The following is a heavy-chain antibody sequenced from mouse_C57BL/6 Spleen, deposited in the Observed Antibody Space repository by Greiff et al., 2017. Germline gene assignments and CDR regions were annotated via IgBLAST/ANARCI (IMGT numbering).Heavy chain of an antibody. CDR2: IDPETGGT. Sequence: VQLQQSGAELVRPGASVTLSCKASGYTFTDYEMHWVKQTPVHGLEWIGAIDPETGGTAYNQKFKGKAILTADKSSSTAYMELRSLTSEDSAVYYCTELGRGSHWYFDVWGTGTTVTVSS. D-gene: IGHD4-1*01. J-gene: IGHJ1*03. CDR1: GYTFTDYE. CDR3: TELGRGSHWYFDV. V-gene: IGHV1-15*01.